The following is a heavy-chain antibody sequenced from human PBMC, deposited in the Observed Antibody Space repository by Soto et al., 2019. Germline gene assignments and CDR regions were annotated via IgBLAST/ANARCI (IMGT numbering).Heavy chain of an antibody. CDR2: ISAYNGNT. CDR1: GYTFTSYG. CDR3: ARGLLGTYCSSTSCLYYYYYYYMDV. V-gene: IGHV1-18*01. D-gene: IGHD2-2*01. J-gene: IGHJ6*03. Sequence: GASVKVSCKASGYTFTSYGISWVRQAPGQGLEWMGWISAYNGNTNYAQKLQGRVTMTTDTSTNTAYMELRSLRSDDTAVYYCARGLLGTYCSSTSCLYYYYYYYMDVWGKGTTVTVSS.